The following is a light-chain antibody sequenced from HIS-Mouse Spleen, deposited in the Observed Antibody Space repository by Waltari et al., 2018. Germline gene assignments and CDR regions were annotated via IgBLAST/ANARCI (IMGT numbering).Light chain of an antibody. CDR1: SSDVGGYNY. CDR3: SSYTSSSTLWV. V-gene: IGLV2-14*01. J-gene: IGLJ3*02. Sequence: QSALTQPASVSGSPGQSITISCTGTSSDVGGYNYVPWSQQPPGKAPQPMIYEVSNRPSGVSNRFSGSKSGNTASLTISGLQAEDEADYYCSSYTSSSTLWVFGGGTKLTVL. CDR2: EVS.